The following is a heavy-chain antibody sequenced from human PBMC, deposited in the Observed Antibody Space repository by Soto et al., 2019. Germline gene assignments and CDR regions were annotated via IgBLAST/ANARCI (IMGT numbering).Heavy chain of an antibody. J-gene: IGHJ4*02. CDR1: GDSITTNNW. V-gene: IGHV4-4*02. D-gene: IGHD6-19*01. Sequence: SETLSLTCAVSGDSITTNNWWSWVRQPPGKGLEWVGEVYHNGRTNYNPSLKSRVTMSVDTSKNQFSLKLTSVTAADTAIYYCARDAAVPGESDRFDYWGQGTLVTVSS. CDR3: ARDAAVPGESDRFDY. CDR2: VYHNGRT.